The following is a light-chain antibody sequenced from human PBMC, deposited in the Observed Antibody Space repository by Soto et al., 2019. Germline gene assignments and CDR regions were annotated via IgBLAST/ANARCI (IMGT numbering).Light chain of an antibody. V-gene: IGKV3-20*01. CDR1: QSLSSRN. CDR2: GVS. J-gene: IGKJ1*01. CDR3: QQYDSSPRT. Sequence: ELVLTQSPGTLSLSPGERATLSFRSSQSLSSRNLAWYQQKPGQAPRPLIYGVSSRATGIPERFSGSGSGTDFTLTISRLEPEDFELYYCQQYDSSPRTFGQGTKVDIK.